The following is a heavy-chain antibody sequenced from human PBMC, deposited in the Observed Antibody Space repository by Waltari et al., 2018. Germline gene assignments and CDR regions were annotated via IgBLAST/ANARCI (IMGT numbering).Heavy chain of an antibody. D-gene: IGHD1-26*01. CDR2: IYFAGYT. Sequence: QVQLQESGPGLVKPSETLSLTCSVPGDSINTSPHCWAWIRQPPGKGLEWIGNIYFAGYTYYDPSLNSRLTIAVDTSKNQFSLKMSSVTAADTAIYYCARVSGGYPVGWIDPWGQGTLVTVSS. V-gene: IGHV4-39*07. J-gene: IGHJ5*02. CDR3: ARVSGGYPVGWIDP. CDR1: GDSINTSPHC.